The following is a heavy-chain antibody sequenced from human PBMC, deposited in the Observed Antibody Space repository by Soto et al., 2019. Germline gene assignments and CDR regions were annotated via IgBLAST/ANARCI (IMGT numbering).Heavy chain of an antibody. V-gene: IGHV1-69*13. Sequence: SVKVSCKASGGTFSSYAISWVRQAPGQGLEWMGGIIPIFGTANYAQKFQGRVTITADESTSTAYMELSSLRSEDTAVYYCARAPYYGDYYYYYYGMDVWGQGTTVTVSS. CDR1: GGTFSSYA. D-gene: IGHD4-17*01. CDR3: ARAPYYGDYYYYYYGMDV. CDR2: IIPIFGTA. J-gene: IGHJ6*02.